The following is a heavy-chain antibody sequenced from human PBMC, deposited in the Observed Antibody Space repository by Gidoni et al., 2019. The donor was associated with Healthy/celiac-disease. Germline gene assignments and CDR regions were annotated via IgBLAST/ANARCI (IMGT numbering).Heavy chain of an antibody. V-gene: IGHV3-9*01. D-gene: IGHD6-19*01. CDR3: AKDIDPGIAVAGTRYYYYYGMDV. CDR2: ISWNSGSI. Sequence: EVQLVESGGGLVQSGRSLRPSCTASGFTFDDYALTWVRQAPGKGLEWVSGISWNSGSIGYADSVKGRFTISRDNAKNSLYPQMTSLRAEDTALYYCAKDIDPGIAVAGTRYYYYYGMDVWGQGTTVTVSS. J-gene: IGHJ6*02. CDR1: GFTFDDYA.